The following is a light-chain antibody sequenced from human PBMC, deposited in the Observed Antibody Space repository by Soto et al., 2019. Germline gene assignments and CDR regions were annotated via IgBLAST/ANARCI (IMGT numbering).Light chain of an antibody. V-gene: IGKV3-20*01. CDR3: QQHYTSPVT. CDR1: QSVSSTY. CDR2: GAS. Sequence: EIVLTQSPDTVSLSTGERATLSCRASQSVSSTYLAWYQQKPGQAPRLLIYGASGRATGIPDRVSGSGSGTAFTLTISRLEPDDFAVYYCQQHYTSPVTFGGGTKVDIK. J-gene: IGKJ4*01.